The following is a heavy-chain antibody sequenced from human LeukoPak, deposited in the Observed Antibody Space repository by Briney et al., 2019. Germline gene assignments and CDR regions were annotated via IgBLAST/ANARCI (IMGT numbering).Heavy chain of an antibody. J-gene: IGHJ4*02. CDR2: ISAYNGNT. Sequence: ASVKVSCKASGYTFTSYGISWVRQAPGQGLEWMGLISAYNGNTNYAQKLQGRVTMTTDTSTSTAYMELRSLRSDDTAVYYCARETSGYSYDYGDYWGQGTLVTVSS. CDR3: ARETSGYSYDYGDY. D-gene: IGHD5-18*01. CDR1: GYTFTSYG. V-gene: IGHV1-18*01.